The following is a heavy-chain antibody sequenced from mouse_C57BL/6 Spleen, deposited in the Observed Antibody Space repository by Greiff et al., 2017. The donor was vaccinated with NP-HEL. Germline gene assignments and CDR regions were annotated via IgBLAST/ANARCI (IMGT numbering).Heavy chain of an antibody. CDR1: GYTFTSYW. V-gene: IGHV1-50*01. D-gene: IGHD2-3*01. Sequence: VQLQQPGAELVKPGASVKLSCKASGYTFTSYWMQWVKQRPGQGLEWIGEIDPSDSYTNYNQKFKGKATLTVDTSSSTAYMQLSSLTSEDSAVYYCARYDDGYYVGYAMDYWGQGTSVTVSS. J-gene: IGHJ4*01. CDR2: IDPSDSYT. CDR3: ARYDDGYYVGYAMDY.